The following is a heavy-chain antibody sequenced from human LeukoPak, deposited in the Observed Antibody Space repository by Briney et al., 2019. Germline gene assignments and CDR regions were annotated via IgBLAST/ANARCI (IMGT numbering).Heavy chain of an antibody. Sequence: PGGSLRLSCAASGFTFSSYSMSWVRQAPGKGLEWDANIKEDGSEKYYVDSVKGRFTISRDNAKNSLYLQMNSLRAEDTAVYYCARGYSSTFDYWGQGTLVTVSS. D-gene: IGHD6-13*01. J-gene: IGHJ4*02. CDR1: GFTFSSYS. V-gene: IGHV3-7*01. CDR3: ARGYSSTFDY. CDR2: IKEDGSEK.